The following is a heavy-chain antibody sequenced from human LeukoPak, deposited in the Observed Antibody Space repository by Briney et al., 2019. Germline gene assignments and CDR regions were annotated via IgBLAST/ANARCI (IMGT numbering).Heavy chain of an antibody. CDR1: GFTFSSYA. J-gene: IGHJ4*02. CDR3: AKGGVRSWEPLDY. V-gene: IGHV3-64*01. Sequence: GGSLRLSCAASGFTFSSYAMHWVRQAPGKGLEYVSAISSNGGSTYYANSVKGRFTISRDNSKNTLYLQMNSLRAEDTAVYYCAKGGVRSWEPLDYWGQGSLVTVSS. CDR2: ISSNGGST. D-gene: IGHD1-26*01.